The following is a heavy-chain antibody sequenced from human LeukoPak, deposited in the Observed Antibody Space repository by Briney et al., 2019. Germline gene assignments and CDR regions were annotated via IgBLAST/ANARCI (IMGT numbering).Heavy chain of an antibody. CDR2: IYYSGST. J-gene: IGHJ6*03. D-gene: IGHD2-2*01. V-gene: IGHV4-30-4*08. Sequence: SQTLSLTCTVSGGSISSGDYYWSWIRQPPGKGLEGIGYIYYSGSTYYNPSLKSRVTISVDTSKNQFSLKLSSVTAADTAVYYCARGLPGGYCSSTSCDAPYYYYYMDVWGKGTTVTVSS. CDR1: GGSISSGDYY. CDR3: ARGLPGGYCSSTSCDAPYYYYYMDV.